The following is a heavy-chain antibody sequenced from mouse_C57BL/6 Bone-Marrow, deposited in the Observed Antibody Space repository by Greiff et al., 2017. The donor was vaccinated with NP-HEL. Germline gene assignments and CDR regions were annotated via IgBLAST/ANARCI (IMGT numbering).Heavy chain of an antibody. V-gene: IGHV1-15*01. CDR2: IDPETGGT. CDR3: TRYGGGYFDV. J-gene: IGHJ1*03. CDR1: GYTFTDYE. Sequence: QVQLKESGAELVRPGASVTLSCKASGYTFTDYEMHWVKQTPVHGLEWIGAIDPETGGTAYNQKFKGKAILTADKSSSTAYMELRSLASEDSAGYYCTRYGGGYFDVWGTGTTVTVSS. D-gene: IGHD1-1*01.